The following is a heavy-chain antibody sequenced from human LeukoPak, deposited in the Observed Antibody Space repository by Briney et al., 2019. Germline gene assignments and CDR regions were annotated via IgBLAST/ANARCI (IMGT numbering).Heavy chain of an antibody. CDR3: AKDTPFGGN. V-gene: IGHV3-7*01. CDR2: IKGDGSEK. D-gene: IGHD1-26*01. CDR1: GFTFSTYR. J-gene: IGHJ4*02. Sequence: PGGSLRLSCAASGFTFSTYRMSWVRQAPGKGLEWVANIKGDGSEKNYVGSVKGRFTISRDNAKNSPYLQMNSLRAEDKAVYYCAKDTPFGGNWGQGTLVTVSS.